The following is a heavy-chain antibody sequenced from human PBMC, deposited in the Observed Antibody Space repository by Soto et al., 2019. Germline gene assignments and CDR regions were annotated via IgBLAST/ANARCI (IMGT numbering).Heavy chain of an antibody. CDR1: GDSISRDGYY. V-gene: IGHV4-30-4*01. D-gene: IGHD4-17*01. J-gene: IGHJ4*02. Sequence: QVQLQESGPGLVKPSQTLSLTCTVSGDSISRDGYYWSWIRQPPGRGLEWIGYIYSSGSTYYNPSLKSRVTISVDTSQNQFSLKLRSVTAADTAVYFCARVGHYGDYAHDSWGQGTLVTVSS. CDR2: IYSSGST. CDR3: ARVGHYGDYAHDS.